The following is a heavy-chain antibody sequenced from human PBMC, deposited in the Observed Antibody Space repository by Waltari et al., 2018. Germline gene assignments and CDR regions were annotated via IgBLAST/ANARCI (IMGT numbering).Heavy chain of an antibody. CDR3: AREEVYCSGGSCYSLYGWFDT. J-gene: IGHJ5*02. V-gene: IGHV4-34*01. CDR2: INHSGST. Sequence: QEQLQQWGAGLLKPSETLSLTCAVYGGSFSGYYWSWIRQPPGKGLEWIGEINHSGSTNYNPSRKRRVTISGDTSKNQCSLKLSSVTAADTAVYYCAREEVYCSGGSCYSLYGWFDTWGQGTLVTVSS. D-gene: IGHD2-15*01. CDR1: GGSFSGYY.